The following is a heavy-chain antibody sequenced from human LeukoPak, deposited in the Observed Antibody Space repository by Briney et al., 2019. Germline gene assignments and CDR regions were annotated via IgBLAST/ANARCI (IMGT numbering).Heavy chain of an antibody. D-gene: IGHD4-11*01. CDR2: IKQDGSEK. Sequence: PGGSLRLSCAASGFTFSSYWMSWVRQAPGKGLERVANIKQDGSEKYYVDSVKGRFTISRDNAKNSLYLQMNSLRAEDTAVYYCAREVTSDYYYYMDVWGKGTTVTVSS. J-gene: IGHJ6*03. CDR3: AREVTSDYYYYMDV. CDR1: GFTFSSYW. V-gene: IGHV3-7*01.